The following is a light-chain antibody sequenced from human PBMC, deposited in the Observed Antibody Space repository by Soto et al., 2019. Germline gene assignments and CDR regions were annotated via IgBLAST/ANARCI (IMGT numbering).Light chain of an antibody. J-gene: IGLJ1*01. Sequence: QSALTQPASVSGSRGQSIAISCTGTSRDVGPYNYVSWYQQHPGKAPKLMIYEVTNRPSGVSNRFSGSKSGNTASLTISGHQAEDEADYYCCSFTGSDTYLFGTGTKVTVL. CDR1: SRDVGPYNY. CDR2: EVT. CDR3: CSFTGSDTYL. V-gene: IGLV2-14*01.